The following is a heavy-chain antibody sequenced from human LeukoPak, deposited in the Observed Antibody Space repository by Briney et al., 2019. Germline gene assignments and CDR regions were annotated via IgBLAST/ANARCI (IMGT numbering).Heavy chain of an antibody. V-gene: IGHV3-23*01. CDR3: AKGHTYYYYYGMDV. J-gene: IGHJ6*02. CDR1: GFTFSSYA. Sequence: GGSLRLSCAASGFTFSSYAMSWVRQAPGKGLEWVSAISGSGASTYYADSVKGRFTISRDNSINTLYLQMNSLRAEDTALYSCAKGHTYYYYYGMDVWGQGTTVTVSS. CDR2: ISGSGAST.